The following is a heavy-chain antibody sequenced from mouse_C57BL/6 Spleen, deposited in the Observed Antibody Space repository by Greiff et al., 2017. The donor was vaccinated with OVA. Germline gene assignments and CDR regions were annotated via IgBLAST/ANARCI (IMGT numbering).Heavy chain of an antibody. J-gene: IGHJ3*01. CDR2: IRNKANGYTT. V-gene: IGHV7-3*01. CDR3: ARSHYDYPLFAY. Sequence: VQLKESGGGLVQPGGSLSLSCAASGFTFTDYYMSWVRQPPGKALEWLGFIRNKANGYTTEYSASVKGRFTISRDNSQSILYLQMNALRAEDSATYYCARSHYDYPLFAYWGQGTLVTVSA. CDR1: GFTFTDYY. D-gene: IGHD2-4*01.